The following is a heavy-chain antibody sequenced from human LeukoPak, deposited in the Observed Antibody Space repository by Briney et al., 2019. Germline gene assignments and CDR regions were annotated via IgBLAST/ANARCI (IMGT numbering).Heavy chain of an antibody. CDR3: AKDQGAAGGRGNFYYMDV. V-gene: IGHV3-21*01. J-gene: IGHJ6*03. CDR2: ISSGSSYI. CDR1: GFPFISYR. D-gene: IGHD6-13*01. Sequence: GGSRGLSWAASGFPFISYRRNGVRQAQGKGLEGVSSISSGSSYIYYADSVKGRFTISRDNAKNSLSLQMNSPRAEDTAVYYCAKDQGAAGGRGNFYYMDVWGKGTTVTVSS.